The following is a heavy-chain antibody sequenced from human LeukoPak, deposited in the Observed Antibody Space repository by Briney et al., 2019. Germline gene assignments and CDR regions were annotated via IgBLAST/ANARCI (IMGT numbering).Heavy chain of an antibody. CDR2: IYYSGST. CDR1: GGSISSYY. V-gene: IGHV4-59*08. D-gene: IGHD3-9*01. Sequence: PSETLSLTCTVSGGSISSYYWSWIRQPPGKGLEWIGYIYYSGSTDYNPSLKSRVTISVDTSKNQFSLKLSSVTAADTAVYYCARTTLTHYDILTGYPAEYYFDYWGQGTLVTVSS. CDR3: ARTTLTHYDILTGYPAEYYFDY. J-gene: IGHJ4*02.